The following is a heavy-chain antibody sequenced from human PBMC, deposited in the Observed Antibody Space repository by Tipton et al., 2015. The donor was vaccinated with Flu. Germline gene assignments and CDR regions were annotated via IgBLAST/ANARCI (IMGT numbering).Heavy chain of an antibody. Sequence: TLSLTCSVPGDSIGSRYFWGWIRQPPGQGLEWMGNIHRSGSSYYNPSLKSRVTISVDMSRKQFSLRLRPVTAADTAVYYRSRRDLSNYVSERKIWFEPWGQGTLVTVTS. D-gene: IGHD3-10*02. CDR2: IHRSGSS. CDR1: GDSIGSRYF. V-gene: IGHV4-38-2*01. J-gene: IGHJ5*02. CDR3: SRRDLSNYVSERKIWFEP.